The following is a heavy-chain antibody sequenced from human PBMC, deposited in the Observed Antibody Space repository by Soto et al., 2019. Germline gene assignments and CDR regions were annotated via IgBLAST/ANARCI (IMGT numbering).Heavy chain of an antibody. Sequence: GESLKISCKGSGYSFTSNWIAWVRQMPGKGLEWMGIIFPGDFDTRYSPSFQGQVTISADKSINTAYLQWSSLKASDTAMYYCARRGKENFYYTVDVWGQGTTVTVSS. CDR2: IFPGDFDT. CDR3: ARRGKENFYYTVDV. J-gene: IGHJ6*02. V-gene: IGHV5-51*01. CDR1: GYSFTSNW.